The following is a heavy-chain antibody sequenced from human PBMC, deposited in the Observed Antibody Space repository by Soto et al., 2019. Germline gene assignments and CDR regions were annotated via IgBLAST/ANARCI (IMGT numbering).Heavy chain of an antibody. Sequence: GGSLRLSCAASGFTFDDYAMHWVRQAPGKGLEWVSGISWNSGSIGYADSVKGRFTISRDNAKNSLYLQMNSLRAEDTALYYCAKVASEYFQHWGQGTLVTVSS. CDR1: GFTFDDYA. V-gene: IGHV3-9*01. J-gene: IGHJ1*01. CDR3: AKVASEYFQH. CDR2: ISWNSGSI.